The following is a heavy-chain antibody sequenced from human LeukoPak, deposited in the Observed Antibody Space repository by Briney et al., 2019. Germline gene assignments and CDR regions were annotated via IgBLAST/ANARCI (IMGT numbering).Heavy chain of an antibody. CDR1: GFTVSSNY. V-gene: IGHV3-66*02. J-gene: IGHJ6*03. CDR2: IYSGGST. CDR3: ARALGGYDYYMDV. D-gene: IGHD3-16*01. Sequence: GGSLRLSCAASGFTVSSNYMSWVRQAPGKGLEWVSVIYSGGSTYYADSVKGRFTISRDNSKNTLYLQMNSLRAEDTAVYYCARALGGYDYYMDVWDKGTTVTVSS.